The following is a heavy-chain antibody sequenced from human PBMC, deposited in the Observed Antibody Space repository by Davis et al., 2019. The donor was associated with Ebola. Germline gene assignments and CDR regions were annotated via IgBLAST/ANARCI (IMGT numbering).Heavy chain of an antibody. D-gene: IGHD2/OR15-2a*01. V-gene: IGHV3-21*01. Sequence: GESLKISCAASGFTFNIFDMHWVRQAPGKGLEWVSSISVSSGYIYYEDSVKGRFTISRDNAKNSLYLQMNSLRAEDTAVYYCTRGRHSEPTYDDYWGQGTLVTVSS. CDR3: TRGRHSEPTYDDY. CDR2: ISVSSGYI. J-gene: IGHJ4*02. CDR1: GFTFNIFD.